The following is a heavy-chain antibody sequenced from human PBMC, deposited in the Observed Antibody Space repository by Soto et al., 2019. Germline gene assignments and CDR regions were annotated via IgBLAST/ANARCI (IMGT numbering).Heavy chain of an antibody. J-gene: IGHJ5*02. Sequence: SQTLSLTCAISGDSVSSNSAAWNWIRQSPSRGLEWLGRTYYRSKWYNDCAVSVKSRITINPDTSKNQFSLQLNSVTPEDTAMYSCARHGFYGDYASNYFDPWGQGTLVTVSS. CDR1: GDSVSSNSAA. CDR3: ARHGFYGDYASNYFDP. CDR2: TYYRSKWYN. V-gene: IGHV6-1*01. D-gene: IGHD4-17*01.